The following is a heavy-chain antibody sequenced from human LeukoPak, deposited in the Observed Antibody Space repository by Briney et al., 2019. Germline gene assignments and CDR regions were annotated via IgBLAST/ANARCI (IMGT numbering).Heavy chain of an antibody. CDR3: AREDIVAATNEHYYGMDV. CDR2: LKQDGSEK. Sequence: TLRLSCAASGFTISNYWMSWVRQAPGKGLEWVANLKQDGSEKYYVDSVKGRFTISRDSAKNSLYLQMNSLRVEDTAVYYCAREDIVAATNEHYYGMDVWGQGTTVTVSS. D-gene: IGHD2-15*01. CDR1: GFTISNYW. J-gene: IGHJ6*02. V-gene: IGHV3-7*04.